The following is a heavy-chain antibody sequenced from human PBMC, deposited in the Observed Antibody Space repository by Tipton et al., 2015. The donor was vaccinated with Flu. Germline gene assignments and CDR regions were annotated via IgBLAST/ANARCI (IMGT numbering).Heavy chain of an antibody. J-gene: IGHJ4*02. CDR1: GGSINRYY. V-gene: IGHV4-4*07. CDR2: THTNGNT. Sequence: GLVKPSETLSLTCNVSGGSINRYYWSWIRQSVGKGPEWIGRTHTNGNTNYNSTFGSRLTMSLDTSKSQFSMTLTSVTVADTAVYYCASGNFYDSSGCFAFWSQGILVAVSS. D-gene: IGHD3-22*01. CDR3: ASGNFYDSSGCFAF.